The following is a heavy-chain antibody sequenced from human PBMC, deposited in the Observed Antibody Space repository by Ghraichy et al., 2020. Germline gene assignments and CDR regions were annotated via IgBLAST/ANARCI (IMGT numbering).Heavy chain of an antibody. CDR2: ISYDGSNK. CDR1: GFTFSSYA. D-gene: IGHD5-24*01. Sequence: GGSLRLSCAASGFTFSSYAMHWVRQAPGKGLEWVAVISYDGSNKYYADSVKGRFTISRDNSKNTLYLQMNSLRAEDTAVYYCARDRVVGDGYNWGYFQHWGQGTLVTVSS. J-gene: IGHJ1*01. CDR3: ARDRVVGDGYNWGYFQH. V-gene: IGHV3-30*04.